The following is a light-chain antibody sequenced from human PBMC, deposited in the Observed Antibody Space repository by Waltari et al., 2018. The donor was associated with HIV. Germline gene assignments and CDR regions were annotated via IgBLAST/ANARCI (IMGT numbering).Light chain of an antibody. J-gene: IGLJ3*02. CDR3: QSYDSRLSAWV. CDR1: NSNIGSTYD. Sequence: QSVLTQPPSVSGAPGPRVTISCTGSNSNIGSTYDVHWYQLLPGKAPKLLIYANNNRPSGVPDRFSGSKSGASASLAITGLQAEDEADYSCQSYDSRLSAWVFGGGTKVTVL. CDR2: ANN. V-gene: IGLV1-40*01.